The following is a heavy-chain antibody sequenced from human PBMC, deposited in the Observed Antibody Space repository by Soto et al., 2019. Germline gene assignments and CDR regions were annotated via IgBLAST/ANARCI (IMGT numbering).Heavy chain of an antibody. Sequence: ASVKVSCKASGYTFTGYYMHWVRQAPGQGLEWMGWINPNSGGTNYAQKFQGWVTMTRDTSISTAYMELSRLRSDDTAVYYCARGVVGATTGIDYWGPGILVTVSS. CDR1: GYTFTGYY. D-gene: IGHD1-26*01. CDR2: INPNSGGT. J-gene: IGHJ4*02. V-gene: IGHV1-2*04. CDR3: ARGVVGATTGIDY.